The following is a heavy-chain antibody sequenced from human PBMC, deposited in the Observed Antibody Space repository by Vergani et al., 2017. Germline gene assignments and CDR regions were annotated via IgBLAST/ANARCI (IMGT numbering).Heavy chain of an antibody. CDR2: IIPILGKA. V-gene: IGHV1-69*02. CDR1: GGTFSSYT. D-gene: IGHD3-10*01. J-gene: IGHJ4*02. Sequence: QVQLVQSGAELKKPGSSLNVSCTASGGTFSSYTFSWVRQAPGKGLEWMGRIIPILGKANYAQKFQGRVTITADKTTSTAYMKLSSLRSEDTAVYYCEAIWFGGAMGPDYWGQGTLVTVSS. CDR3: EAIWFGGAMGPDY.